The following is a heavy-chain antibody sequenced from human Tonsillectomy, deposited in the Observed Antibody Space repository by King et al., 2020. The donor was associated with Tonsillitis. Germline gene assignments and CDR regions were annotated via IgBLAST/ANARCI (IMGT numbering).Heavy chain of an antibody. Sequence: LQLQESGPGLVKPSETLSLTCTVSGGSISSSSYYWGWIRQPPGKGLEWIGSIYYSGSTYYNPSLKSRVTISVDTSKNQFSLKLSSVTAADTAVYYCARGGWDYSSSSAFPADYWGQGTLVTVSS. CDR2: IYYSGST. V-gene: IGHV4-39*01. J-gene: IGHJ4*02. D-gene: IGHD6-6*01. CDR1: GGSISSSSYY. CDR3: ARGGWDYSSSSAFPADY.